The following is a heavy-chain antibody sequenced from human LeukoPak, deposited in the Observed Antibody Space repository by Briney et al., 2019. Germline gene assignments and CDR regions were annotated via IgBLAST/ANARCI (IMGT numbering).Heavy chain of an antibody. CDR1: GFTFSSYA. J-gene: IGHJ6*03. V-gene: IGHV3-30*04. CDR3: ARGHRGYSYGYNYYYYYMDV. CDR2: ISYDGSNK. Sequence: GGSLRLSCAASGFTFSSYAMHWVRQAPGKGLEWVAVISYDGSNKYYADSVKGRFTISRDNSKNTLYLQMNSLRAEDTAVYYCARGHRGYSYGYNYYYYYMDVWGKGTTVTVSS. D-gene: IGHD5-18*01.